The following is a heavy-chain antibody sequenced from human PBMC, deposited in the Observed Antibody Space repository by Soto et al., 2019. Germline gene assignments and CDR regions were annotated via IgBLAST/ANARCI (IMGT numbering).Heavy chain of an antibody. CDR2: FNLGGST. D-gene: IGHD3-16*02. CDR3: ARSGGSFGGGSYLGA. J-gene: IGHJ5*02. CDR1: GGPFSDFY. V-gene: IGHV4-34*01. Sequence: SETLSLTCAVNGGPFSDFYWIWIRQPPGTGLELIGEFNLGGSTSYNPSLKSRVAISTDTSQSQVSLTLTSVTAADTAIYYCARSGGSFGGGSYLGAWGQGTKVTVSS.